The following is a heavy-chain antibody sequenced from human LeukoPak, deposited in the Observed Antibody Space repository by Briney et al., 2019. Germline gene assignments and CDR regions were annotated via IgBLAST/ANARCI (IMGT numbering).Heavy chain of an antibody. Sequence: GGSLRLSCTASGFTFSSYWMNWVRPVPGKELEWVAIIKSDGTEEHYLDSVKGRFTISRDNANNLLFLQMNNLRAEDTAVYYCAGGGGYLIDYWGQGTLVTVSS. CDR3: AGGGGYLIDY. D-gene: IGHD3-22*01. V-gene: IGHV3-7*01. CDR1: GFTFSSYW. J-gene: IGHJ4*02. CDR2: IKSDGTEE.